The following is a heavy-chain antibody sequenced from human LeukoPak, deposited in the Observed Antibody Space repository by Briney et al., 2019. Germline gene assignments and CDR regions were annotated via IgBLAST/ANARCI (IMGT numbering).Heavy chain of an antibody. CDR2: INPNSGGT. CDR3: ARVPAAILDPFYFDY. D-gene: IGHD2-2*02. J-gene: IGHJ4*02. CDR1: GYTFTGYY. V-gene: IGHV1-2*02. Sequence: ASVKVSCKASGYTFTGYYMHWVRQAPGQGLEWMGWINPNSGGTNYAQKFQGRVTMTRDTSISTAYMELSRLRSDDTAVYYCARVPAAILDPFYFDYWGQGTLVTVSS.